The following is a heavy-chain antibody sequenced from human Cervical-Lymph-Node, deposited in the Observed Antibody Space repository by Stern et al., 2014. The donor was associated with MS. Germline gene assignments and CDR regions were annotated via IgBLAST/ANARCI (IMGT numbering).Heavy chain of an antibody. CDR2: ITSTTNSK. V-gene: IGHV3-21*01. CDR1: GFSFSSYS. D-gene: IGHD3-22*01. J-gene: IGHJ4*02. Sequence: EVQLVQSGGGLVKPWGSLRLSCAASGFSFSSYSMNWVRQTPGKGLEWVSSITSTTNSKRYADSVKGRFTISRDNAKNSLYLQMDSLRVDDTAVYYCVRDWGSGYPDYWGQGTLVTVSS. CDR3: VRDWGSGYPDY.